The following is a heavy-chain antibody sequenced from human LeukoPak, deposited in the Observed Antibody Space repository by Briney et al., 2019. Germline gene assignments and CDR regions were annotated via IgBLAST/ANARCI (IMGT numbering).Heavy chain of an antibody. CDR1: GGSISSSSYY. Sequence: PSETLSLTCTVSGGSISSSSYYWGWIRQPPGKGLEWIGSIYYSGSTYYNPSLKSRVTISVDTSKNQFSLKLSSVTAADTAVYYCARRRSGYPRPHFDYWGQGTLVTVSS. J-gene: IGHJ4*02. CDR2: IYYSGST. D-gene: IGHD5-12*01. CDR3: ARRRSGYPRPHFDY. V-gene: IGHV4-39*07.